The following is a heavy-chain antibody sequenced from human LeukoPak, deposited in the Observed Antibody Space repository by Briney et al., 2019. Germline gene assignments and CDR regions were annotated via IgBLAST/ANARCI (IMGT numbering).Heavy chain of an antibody. CDR1: GGSISSYY. CDR2: IYNSGST. D-gene: IGHD6-19*01. Sequence: SETLSLTCTVSGGSISSYYWSWIRQPAGKGLEWIGRIYNSGSTNYNPSLKSRLTMSVDTSKNQFSLKLSSVTAADTAVYYCAKEGYSSGWFFAYYFDYWGQGNLVTVSS. V-gene: IGHV4-4*07. J-gene: IGHJ4*02. CDR3: AKEGYSSGWFFAYYFDY.